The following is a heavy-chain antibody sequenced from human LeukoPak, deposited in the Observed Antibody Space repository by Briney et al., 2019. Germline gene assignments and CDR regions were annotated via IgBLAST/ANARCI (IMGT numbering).Heavy chain of an antibody. CDR2: ISDTGGKT. CDR1: GITLSNYG. Sequence: GGPLTLSCPVSGITLSNYGMTWVRQAPGKGLEWVAGISDTGGKTNYADSAKRRFTISRDNPKNTLYLQMNSVRAEDTAVYYCARDPRPIVVVPAAIDYCYYMDVWGKGTTVTVSS. J-gene: IGHJ6*03. V-gene: IGHV3-23*01. D-gene: IGHD2-2*01. CDR3: ARDPRPIVVVPAAIDYCYYMDV.